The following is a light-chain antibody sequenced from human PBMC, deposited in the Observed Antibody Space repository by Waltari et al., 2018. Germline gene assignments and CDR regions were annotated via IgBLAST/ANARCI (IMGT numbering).Light chain of an antibody. CDR1: QSVSTNY. CDR3: QHYGSSPYT. V-gene: IGKV3-20*01. J-gene: IGKJ2*01. Sequence: EIVLTQSPGTLSLSPGERATLSCRASQSVSTNYLAWYQQKPGQAPRLTIYGASSRATGIPDRFSGSGSGTDFTLTIRRLEPEDFAVYYCQHYGSSPYTFGQGAKLEIK. CDR2: GAS.